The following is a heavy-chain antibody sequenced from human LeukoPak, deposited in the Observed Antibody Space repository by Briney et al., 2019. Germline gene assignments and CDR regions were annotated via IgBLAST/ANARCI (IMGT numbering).Heavy chain of an antibody. CDR2: IYPGDSDT. CDR1: GYSFTSYW. Sequence: GESLNISCKGSGYSFTSYWIGWVRQMPGQGLEWMGIIYPGDSDTRYSPSFQGQGTNSADKSNSTAYLQWSSLKASDTGMYYCVVVPAAWDNIDYWGQGTLVTVSS. CDR3: VVVPAAWDNIDY. V-gene: IGHV5-51*01. D-gene: IGHD2-2*01. J-gene: IGHJ4*02.